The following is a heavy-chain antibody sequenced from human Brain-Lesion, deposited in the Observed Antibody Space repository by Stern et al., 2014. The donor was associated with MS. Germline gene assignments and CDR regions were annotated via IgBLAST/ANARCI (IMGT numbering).Heavy chain of an antibody. Sequence: VKLVESGDEVKTPGASAKVSCKTSGYIFTGYYIHWERKAPGQGLEWMAWIKPKTGGTTYAQKFQGRVTMSRDTSISTAYVELSSLTSDDTAVYYCARDQRGITIFGVVTDYYYLGMDVWGQGTTVTVSS. CDR1: GYIFTGYY. CDR2: IKPKTGGT. J-gene: IGHJ6*02. D-gene: IGHD3-3*01. CDR3: ARDQRGITIFGVVTDYYYLGMDV. V-gene: IGHV1-2*02.